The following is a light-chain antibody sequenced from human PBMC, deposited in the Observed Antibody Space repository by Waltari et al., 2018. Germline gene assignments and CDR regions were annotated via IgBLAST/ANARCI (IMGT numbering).Light chain of an antibody. Sequence: SYELTQPPSVSVSPGQTARITCSGDALPKQDAFWYQQRPGQAPVLVIYRDTERPSGIPERVSGSSSGTIVTLTISGVQAEDEADYYCQSADSSGNYVVFGGGTKLTVL. CDR3: QSADSSGNYVV. V-gene: IGLV3-25*03. CDR1: ALPKQD. CDR2: RDT. J-gene: IGLJ2*01.